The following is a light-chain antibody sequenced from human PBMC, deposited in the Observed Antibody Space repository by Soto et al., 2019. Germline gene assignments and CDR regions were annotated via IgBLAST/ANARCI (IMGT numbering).Light chain of an antibody. V-gene: IGKV1-5*03. J-gene: IGKJ1*01. CDR1: QTISSW. Sequence: DIRMTQSPSTLSGSVGDRVTITCRASQTISSWLAWYQQKPGKAPKLLIYKASTLKSGVPSRFSGSGSGTEFTLTIRSLQPDDFATYYCQHYNSYSEAFGQGTKVDIK. CDR3: QHYNSYSEA. CDR2: KAS.